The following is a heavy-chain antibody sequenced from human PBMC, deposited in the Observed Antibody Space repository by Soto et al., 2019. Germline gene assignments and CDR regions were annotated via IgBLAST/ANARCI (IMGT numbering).Heavy chain of an antibody. V-gene: IGHV1-69*01. Sequence: QVQLVQSGAEVKKPGSSVKVSCKASGGTFSSYAISWVRQAPGQGLEWMGGIIPIFGTANYAQKFQGRVTITADESTSTAYMELRSLRSEDTGVYYCAQKSSGQTRFDYWGQGTLVTVSS. CDR2: IIPIFGTA. J-gene: IGHJ4*02. CDR1: GGTFSSYA. CDR3: AQKSSGQTRFDY. D-gene: IGHD6-19*01.